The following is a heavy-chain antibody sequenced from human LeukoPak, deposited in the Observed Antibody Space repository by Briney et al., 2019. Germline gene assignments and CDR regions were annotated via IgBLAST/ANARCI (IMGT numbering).Heavy chain of an antibody. V-gene: IGHV4-39*01. J-gene: IGHJ4*02. CDR2: IYYSGST. CDR1: GGPIHSSSYY. D-gene: IGHD5-18*01. Sequence: SETPSLNCTVPGGPIHSSSYYWGRIRQPPGKGLGGIGSIYYSGSTYYNPSLKSRVTISVDTSKNQFSLKLSSVTAADTAVYYCASSSTAMVTPFDYWGQGTLVTVSS. CDR3: ASSSTAMVTPFDY.